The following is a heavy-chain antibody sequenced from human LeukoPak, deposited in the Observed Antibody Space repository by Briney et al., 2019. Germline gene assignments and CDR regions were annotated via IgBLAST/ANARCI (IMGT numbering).Heavy chain of an antibody. J-gene: IGHJ5*02. D-gene: IGHD1-26*01. CDR3: ARQEDSGSYYP. V-gene: IGHV4-39*01. CDR1: GGSISSSSYY. CDR2: IYYSGST. Sequence: TSSETLSLTCTVSGGSISSSSYYWGWIRQPPGKGLEWIGSIYYSGSTYYNPSLKSRVTISVDTSKNQFSLKLSSVTAADTAVYYCARQEDSGSYYPWGQGTLVTVSS.